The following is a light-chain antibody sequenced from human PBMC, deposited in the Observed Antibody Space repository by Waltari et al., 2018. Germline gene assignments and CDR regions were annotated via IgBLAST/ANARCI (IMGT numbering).Light chain of an antibody. V-gene: IGLV1-44*01. Sequence: QSVLTQPPSASGTPGQRVTISCSGSSSNIGSHIVTWYQKVPGTAPKLLIYSTNQRPSGVPDRFSGSKSGTAASLAISGLQSEDEAEYYCATWDDSLNGLFGGGTKLTVL. J-gene: IGLJ2*01. CDR2: STN. CDR3: ATWDDSLNGL. CDR1: SSNIGSHI.